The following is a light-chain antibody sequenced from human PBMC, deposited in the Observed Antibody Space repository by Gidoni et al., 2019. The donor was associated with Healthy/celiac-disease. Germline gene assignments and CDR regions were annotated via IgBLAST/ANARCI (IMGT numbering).Light chain of an antibody. Sequence: DIVMTQSPESLAVSLGERATINCKSSQSVLYSSNNKNYLDWYQQKPGQPPKLLIYWASTRESGVPDRFSGSGSGTDFTLTISSLQAEDVAVYYCQQYYSTPKTFGQGTKLEIK. CDR3: QQYYSTPKT. CDR1: QSVLYSSNNKNY. CDR2: WAS. V-gene: IGKV4-1*01. J-gene: IGKJ2*01.